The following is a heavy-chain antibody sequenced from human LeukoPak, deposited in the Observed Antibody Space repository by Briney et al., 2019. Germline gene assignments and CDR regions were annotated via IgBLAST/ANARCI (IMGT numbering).Heavy chain of an antibody. CDR3: ARTQYYYDTSDYYYFDY. D-gene: IGHD3-22*01. CDR2: IYYSGST. CDR1: GGSISNYY. J-gene: IGHJ4*02. V-gene: IGHV4-59*01. Sequence: PSETLSLTCTVSGGSISNYYWSWIRQPPGKGLEWIGYIYYSGSTNYSPSLKSRVTISVDTSKNQFSLKLSSVTAADTAVYYCARTQYYYDTSDYYYFDYWGQGTLVTVSS.